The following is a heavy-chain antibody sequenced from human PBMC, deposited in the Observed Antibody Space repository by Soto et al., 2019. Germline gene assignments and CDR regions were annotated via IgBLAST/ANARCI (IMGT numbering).Heavy chain of an antibody. CDR1: GFTFSSYG. J-gene: IGHJ4*02. V-gene: IGHV3-30*18. CDR2: ISYDGSNK. D-gene: IGHD6-13*01. CDR3: AKDGRYGYSSSWYGDY. Sequence: QVQLVKSGGGVVQPGRSLRLSCAASGFTFSSYGMHWVRQAPGKGLEWVAVISYDGSNKYYADSVKGRFTISRDNSKNTLYLQMNSLRAEDTAVYYCAKDGRYGYSSSWYGDYWGQGTLVTVSS.